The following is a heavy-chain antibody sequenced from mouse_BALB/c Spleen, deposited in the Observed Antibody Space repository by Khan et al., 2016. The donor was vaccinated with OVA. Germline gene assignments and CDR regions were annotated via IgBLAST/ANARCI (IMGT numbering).Heavy chain of an antibody. CDR3: ARSGQLGLRGGFTY. CDR1: GYTFTTYT. Sequence: QVQLKQSGAELARPGASVKMSCKTSGYTFTTYTLHWVKQRPGRSLERIGYINPSNDYTNYNQKFKDKSTLTADKSSSTAYMQLSSLTSEDSAVYYCARSGQLGLRGGFTYWGQGTLVTGAA. V-gene: IGHV1-4*01. D-gene: IGHD3-2*01. J-gene: IGHJ3*01. CDR2: INPSNDYT.